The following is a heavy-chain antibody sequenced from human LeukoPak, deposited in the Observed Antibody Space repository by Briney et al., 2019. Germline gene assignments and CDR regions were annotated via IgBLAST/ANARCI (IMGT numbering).Heavy chain of an antibody. CDR2: IKQDGSEK. D-gene: IGHD6-13*01. J-gene: IGHJ6*03. CDR1: GFTFITYW. Sequence: GGSPRLSCAASGFTFITYWMSWVRQAPGKGLEWVANIKQDGSEKYYVDSVKGRFTISRDNAKNSLYLQMNSLRAEDTAVYYCARAKAGSSWKGSWKKYYYMDVWGKGTTVTVSS. CDR3: ARAKAGSSWKGSWKKYYYMDV. V-gene: IGHV3-7*04.